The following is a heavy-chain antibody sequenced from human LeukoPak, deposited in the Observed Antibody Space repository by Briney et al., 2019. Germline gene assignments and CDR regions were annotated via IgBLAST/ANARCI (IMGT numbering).Heavy chain of an antibody. J-gene: IGHJ4*02. V-gene: IGHV3-7*01. CDR3: AREQTPVIHYYFDS. Sequence: PGGSLRLSCAASGFTFSSYWMTWVRQAPGKGLEWVANIKQDASERYYVDSVKGRFTISRDNAKNSLYLQMNSLRAEDTAVYYCAREQTPVIHYYFDSWGQGTLVTVSS. D-gene: IGHD3-16*02. CDR1: GFTFSSYW. CDR2: IKQDASER.